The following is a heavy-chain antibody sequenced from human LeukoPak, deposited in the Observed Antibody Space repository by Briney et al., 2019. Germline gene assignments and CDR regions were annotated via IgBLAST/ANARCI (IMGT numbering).Heavy chain of an antibody. J-gene: IGHJ3*02. CDR3: ARDRRITMIVVVDAFDI. D-gene: IGHD3-22*01. Sequence: GGSLRLSCAASGFTFSDYYMSWIRQAPGKGLEWVSYISCSGSTIYYADSVKGRFTISRNNAKNSLYLQMNSLRAEDTAVYYCARDRRITMIVVVDAFDIWGQGTMVTVSS. CDR1: GFTFSDYY. CDR2: ISCSGSTI. V-gene: IGHV3-11*04.